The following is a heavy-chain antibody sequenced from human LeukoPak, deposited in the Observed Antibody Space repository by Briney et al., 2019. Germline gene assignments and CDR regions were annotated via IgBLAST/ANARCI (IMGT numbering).Heavy chain of an antibody. CDR2: ASYDGSNK. Sequence: GGSLRLSCAASGFTFSTYGMHWVRQAPGKGLEWVAVASYDGSNKYYADSVKGRFTISRDNPKNTLYLQMNSLRAEDTAVYYCARSEMWNDAFDIWGQGTMVTVSS. D-gene: IGHD1-1*01. CDR3: ARSEMWNDAFDI. J-gene: IGHJ3*02. V-gene: IGHV3-30*03. CDR1: GFTFSTYG.